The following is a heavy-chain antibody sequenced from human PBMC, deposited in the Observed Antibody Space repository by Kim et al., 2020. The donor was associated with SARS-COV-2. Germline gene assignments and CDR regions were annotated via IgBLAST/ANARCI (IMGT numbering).Heavy chain of an antibody. D-gene: IGHD2-2*01. J-gene: IGHJ5*02. CDR2: ISGSGGST. CDR3: AKDARIVVVPAASWFDP. Sequence: GGSLRLSCAASGFTFSSYAMSWVRQAPGKGLEWVSAISGSGGSTYYADSVKGRFTISRDNSKNTLYLQMNSLRAEDTAVYYCAKDARIVVVPAASWFDPWGQGTLVTVSS. CDR1: GFTFSSYA. V-gene: IGHV3-23*01.